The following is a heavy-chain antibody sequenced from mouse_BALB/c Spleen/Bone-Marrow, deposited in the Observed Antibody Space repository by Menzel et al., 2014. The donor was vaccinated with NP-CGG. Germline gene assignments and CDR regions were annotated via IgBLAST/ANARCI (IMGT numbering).Heavy chain of an antibody. Sequence: ESGPGLVKPSQSLSLTCSVTGYSITSGYYWNWIRQFPGNKLEWMGYKSYDGSNNYNPSLKNRMSITRDTSKNQFFLKLNSVTTEDTGTYYCARDRVHYFDYWGQGTTLTVSS. V-gene: IGHV3-6*02. CDR2: KSYDGSN. D-gene: IGHD3-1*01. J-gene: IGHJ2*01. CDR1: GYSITSGYY. CDR3: ARDRVHYFDY.